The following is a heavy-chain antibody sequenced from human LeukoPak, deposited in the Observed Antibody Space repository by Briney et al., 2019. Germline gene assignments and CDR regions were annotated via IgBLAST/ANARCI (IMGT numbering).Heavy chain of an antibody. CDR2: ISGSGGST. D-gene: IGHD2-21*02. J-gene: IGHJ3*02. V-gene: IGHV3-23*01. Sequence: TGGSLRLSCAASGFTFSSYAMSWVRQAPGKGLEWVSAISGSGGSTYYADSVKGRFTISRDNSKNTLYLQMNSLRAEDAAVYYCANLCGGDCYGAFDTWGQGTMVTVSS. CDR3: ANLCGGDCYGAFDT. CDR1: GFTFSSYA.